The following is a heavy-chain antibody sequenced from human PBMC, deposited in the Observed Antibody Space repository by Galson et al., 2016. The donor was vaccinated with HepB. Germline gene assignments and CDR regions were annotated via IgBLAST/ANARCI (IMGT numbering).Heavy chain of an antibody. V-gene: IGHV4-61*02. CDR2: VLPRGGT. J-gene: IGHJ5*02. Sequence: TLSLTCTLSGGSISNPIYFWTWIRQPAGKGLEWIGRVLPRGGTNYNPSLRDRVTISLEESKNQFSMELRSVTEADTAVYFCALDWGGAVAGPWGQGTLVTVSS. CDR1: GGSISNPIYF. D-gene: IGHD6-19*01. CDR3: ALDWGGAVAGP.